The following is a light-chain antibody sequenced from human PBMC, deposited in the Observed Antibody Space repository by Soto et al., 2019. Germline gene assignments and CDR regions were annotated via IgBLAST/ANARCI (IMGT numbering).Light chain of an antibody. V-gene: IGKV1-12*01. J-gene: IGKJ5*01. CDR2: AAF. CDR1: QTISSW. CDR3: QQADSFPIT. Sequence: DIQMTQSPSTLSGSVGDRVTITCGASQTISSWLAWYQQKPGNAPKLLIYAAFILQSGVPSRFSGYGSGTDFTLSISSLQPEDFATYYCQQADSFPITFGQGTRLEI.